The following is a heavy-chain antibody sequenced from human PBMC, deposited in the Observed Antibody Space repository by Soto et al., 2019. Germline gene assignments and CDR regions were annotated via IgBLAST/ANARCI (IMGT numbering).Heavy chain of an antibody. CDR3: ARTTKQWLKAGAFDI. Sequence: GGSLRLSCAASGFTFSSYSMNWVRQAPGKGLEWVSSISSSSTYIYYADSVKGRFTISRDNAKNSLSLQMNSLRAEDTAVYYCARTTKQWLKAGAFDIWGQGTMVTVSS. J-gene: IGHJ3*02. D-gene: IGHD6-19*01. V-gene: IGHV3-21*06. CDR1: GFTFSSYS. CDR2: ISSSSTYI.